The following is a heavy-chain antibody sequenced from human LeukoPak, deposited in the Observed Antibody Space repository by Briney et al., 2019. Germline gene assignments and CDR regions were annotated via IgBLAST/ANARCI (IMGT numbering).Heavy chain of an antibody. CDR3: ATLRGGDTTDFDN. J-gene: IGHJ4*02. Sequence: GESLKISCNGSGYIFTSYWIAWVRQMPGKGLEWMRIIYPGDSDTRYSPSFQGQVTISADKSISTAYLQWSSLKASDTAMYYCATLRGGDTTDFDNWGQGTRVTVSS. CDR2: IYPGDSDT. D-gene: IGHD2/OR15-2a*01. CDR1: GYIFTSYW. V-gene: IGHV5-51*01.